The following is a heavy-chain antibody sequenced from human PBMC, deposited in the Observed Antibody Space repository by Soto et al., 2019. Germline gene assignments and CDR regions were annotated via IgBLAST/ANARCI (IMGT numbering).Heavy chain of an antibody. V-gene: IGHV4-34*01. CDR3: ARGRDSSGYYYVRQSYYYYGMDV. D-gene: IGHD3-22*01. CDR2: INHSGST. CDR1: GGSFSGYY. Sequence: PSETLSLTCAVYGGSFSGYYWSWIRQPPGKGLEWIGEINHSGSTNYNPSLKSRVTISVDTSKNQFSLKLSSVTAADTAVYYCARGRDSSGYYYVRQSYYYYGMDVWGQGTTVT. J-gene: IGHJ6*02.